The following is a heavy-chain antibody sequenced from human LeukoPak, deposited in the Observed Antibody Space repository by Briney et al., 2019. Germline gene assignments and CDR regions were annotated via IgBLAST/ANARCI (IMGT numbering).Heavy chain of an antibody. CDR1: GGSTRTSTSY. V-gene: IGHV4-39*07. D-gene: IGHD6-6*01. CDR3: ARESSSSRYFMDV. Sequence: SETLSPTCSVSGGSTRTSTSYWGWVRQPPGKGLEWIGSIHYSGSTYKNPSLKSRVTISMDTSGSQFSLKVTSLTAADSAVYFCARESSSSRYFMDVWGRGTTVTVSS. J-gene: IGHJ6*03. CDR2: IHYSGST.